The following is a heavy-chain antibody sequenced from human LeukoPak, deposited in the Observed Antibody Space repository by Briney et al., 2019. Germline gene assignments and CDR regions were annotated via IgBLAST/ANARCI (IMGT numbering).Heavy chain of an antibody. J-gene: IGHJ4*02. V-gene: IGHV1-24*01. CDR3: ATSSGTYFLY. CDR2: IDPEDGET. CDR1: GYTLTQLV. Sequence: ASVKVSCKVSGYTLTQLVIHWVRQAPGKGLAWMGGIDPEDGETIYAQKFQDRVTMTVDTSTDTAYMELSSLRSEDTAFYYCATSSGTYFLYWGQGTLVTVS. D-gene: IGHD1-26*01.